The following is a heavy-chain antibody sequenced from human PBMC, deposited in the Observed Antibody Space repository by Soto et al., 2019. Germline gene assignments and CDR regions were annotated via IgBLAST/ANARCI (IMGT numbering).Heavy chain of an antibody. V-gene: IGHV3-11*06. J-gene: IGHJ6*02. Sequence: GGSLRLSCAASGFTFSDYYMSWIRQAPGKGLEWVSYISSSSSYTNYADSVKGGFTISRDNAKNSLYLQMNSLRAEDTAVYYCARAYDFWSGFLRRPYYYGMDVWGQGTTVTVSS. CDR3: ARAYDFWSGFLRRPYYYGMDV. D-gene: IGHD3-3*01. CDR2: ISSSSSYT. CDR1: GFTFSDYY.